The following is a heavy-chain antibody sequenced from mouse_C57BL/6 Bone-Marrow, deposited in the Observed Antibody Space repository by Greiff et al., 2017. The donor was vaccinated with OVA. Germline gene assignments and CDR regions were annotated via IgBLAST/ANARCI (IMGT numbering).Heavy chain of an antibody. J-gene: IGHJ1*03. CDR2: IDPETGGT. CDR1: GYTFTDYE. Sequence: VQLQQSGAELARPGASVTLSCKASGYTFTDYEMHWVKQTPVHGLEWIGAIDPETGGTAYNQKFKGKAILTADKSSSTAYMELRGLTSEDSAVYYCTRSGPLLRYPHWYFDVWGTGTTVTVSS. CDR3: TRSGPLLRYPHWYFDV. D-gene: IGHD1-1*01. V-gene: IGHV1-15*01.